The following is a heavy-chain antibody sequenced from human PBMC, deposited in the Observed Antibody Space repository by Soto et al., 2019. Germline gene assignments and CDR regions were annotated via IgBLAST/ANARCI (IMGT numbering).Heavy chain of an antibody. V-gene: IGHV4-59*01. J-gene: IGHJ4*02. D-gene: IGHD3-3*01. CDR2: IYYSGST. Sequence: QVQLQESGPGLVKPSETLSLTCTVSGGSISSYYWSWIRQPPGKGLEWIGYIYYSGSTNYNPSLKSRVTISVDTSKNQFSLKLSSVTAADTAVYYCARGWFSEWLLFSGIYYFDYWGQGTLVTVSS. CDR1: GGSISSYY. CDR3: ARGWFSEWLLFSGIYYFDY.